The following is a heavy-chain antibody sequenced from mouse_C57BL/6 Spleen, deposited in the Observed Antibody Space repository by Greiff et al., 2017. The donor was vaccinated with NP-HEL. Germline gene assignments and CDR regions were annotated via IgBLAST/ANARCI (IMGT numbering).Heavy chain of an antibody. V-gene: IGHV1-64*01. Sequence: VQLQQPGAELVKPGASVKLSCKASGYTFTSYWMHWVKQRPGQGLEWIGMIHPNSGSTNYNEKFKSKATLTVDKSSSTAYMQLSSLTSEDSAVYYCARWGDGYPAWFAYWGQGTLVTVSA. D-gene: IGHD2-3*01. CDR2: IHPNSGST. CDR1: GYTFTSYW. CDR3: ARWGDGYPAWFAY. J-gene: IGHJ3*01.